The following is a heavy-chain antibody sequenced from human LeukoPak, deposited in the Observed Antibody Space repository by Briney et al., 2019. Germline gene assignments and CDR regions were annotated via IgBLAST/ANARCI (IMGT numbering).Heavy chain of an antibody. CDR2: IYSGGST. J-gene: IGHJ4*02. CDR3: ARGGYSGYDKYYFDY. CDR1: GFTVSSNY. Sequence: GGSLRLSCAASGFTVSSNYMSWVRQAPGEGLEWVSVIYSGGSTYYADSVKGRFTISRDNSKNTLYLQMNSLRAEDTAVYYCARGGYSGYDKYYFDYWGQGTLVTVSS. V-gene: IGHV3-53*01. D-gene: IGHD5-12*01.